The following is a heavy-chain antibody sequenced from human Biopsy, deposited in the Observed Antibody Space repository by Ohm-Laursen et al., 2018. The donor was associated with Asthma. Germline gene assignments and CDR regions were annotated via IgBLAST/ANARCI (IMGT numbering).Heavy chain of an antibody. CDR3: AKRRGYSDDFDY. CDR2: GGSYYDGGLK. D-gene: IGHD4-17*01. V-gene: IGHV3-30*18. CDR1: GFTFTSYG. Sequence: SLRLSCTASGFTFTSYGMHWVRQAPGKGLEWVAVGGSYYDGGLKYYADSVNGRFTVSRDDSKNTLYLQMNSLRPDDTAVYYCAKRRGYSDDFDYWGHGTLVTVSS. J-gene: IGHJ4*01.